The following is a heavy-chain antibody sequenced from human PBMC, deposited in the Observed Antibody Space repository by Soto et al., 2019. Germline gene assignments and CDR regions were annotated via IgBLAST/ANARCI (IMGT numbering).Heavy chain of an antibody. D-gene: IGHD3-22*01. CDR2: ISSSSSYI. CDR3: ARDVVTPPLVMADV. J-gene: IGHJ6*02. CDR1: GFTFSSYA. V-gene: IGHV3-21*01. Sequence: EVQLLESGGGLVQPGGSLRLSCAASGFTFSSYAMSWVRQAPGKGLEWVSSISSSSSYIYYADSVKGRFTISRDNAKNSLYLQMNSLRAEDTAVYYCARDVVTPPLVMADVWGQGTTVTVSS.